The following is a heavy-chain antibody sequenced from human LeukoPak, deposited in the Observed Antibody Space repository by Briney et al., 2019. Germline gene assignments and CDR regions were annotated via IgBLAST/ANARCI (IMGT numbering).Heavy chain of an antibody. CDR1: GFTFSNYG. CDR2: IGGSGGST. Sequence: GGSLRLSCAASGFTFSNYGMSWVRQAPGKGLEWVTAIGGSGGSTHYADSVKGRFTISRDNSKNTLYLQMNSLRAEDTAVYYCARGGHYGSGSNYPMDYWGQGTLVTVSS. V-gene: IGHV3-23*01. J-gene: IGHJ4*02. D-gene: IGHD3-10*01. CDR3: ARGGHYGSGSNYPMDY.